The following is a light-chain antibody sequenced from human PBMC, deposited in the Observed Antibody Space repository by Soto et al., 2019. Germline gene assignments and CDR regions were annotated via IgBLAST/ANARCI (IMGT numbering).Light chain of an antibody. Sequence: QSALTQPASVSGSPGQSITISCTGTSSDVGNYIYVSWYQQHPGKAPKLIIYEVSNQPSGVSNRFSASKSGNTASLTISGLQADDEADYYCSSYTSGSTPFVFGTGTKGTVL. J-gene: IGLJ1*01. CDR3: SSYTSGSTPFV. CDR2: EVS. CDR1: SSDVGNYIY. V-gene: IGLV2-14*01.